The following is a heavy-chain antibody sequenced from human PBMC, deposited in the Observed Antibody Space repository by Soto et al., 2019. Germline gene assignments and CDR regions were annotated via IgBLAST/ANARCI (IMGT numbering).Heavy chain of an antibody. V-gene: IGHV1-18*01. CDR2: ISAYNGNT. Sequence: QVQLVQSGAEVKKPGASVKVSCKASGYTFTSYGISWVRQAPGQGLEWMGWISAYNGNTNYAQKLQGRVTMTTDTSTRADYMELRSLRSDDTAGYYCARVGMIVVVPAATTSWDYYYGMDVWGQGPTVTVSS. CDR1: GYTFTSYG. D-gene: IGHD2-2*01. CDR3: ARVGMIVVVPAATTSWDYYYGMDV. J-gene: IGHJ6*02.